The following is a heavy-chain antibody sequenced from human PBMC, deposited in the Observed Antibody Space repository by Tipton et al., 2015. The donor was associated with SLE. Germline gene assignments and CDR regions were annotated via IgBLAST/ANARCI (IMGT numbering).Heavy chain of an antibody. CDR3: ATAEDDDTVYFDY. Sequence: TLSLTCAVYGGSFSGYYWSWIRQPPGKGLEWIGEINHSGSTNYNPSLKSRVTISVDTSKNQFSLKLSSVTAADTAVYYCATAEDDDTVYFDYWGQGTLVTVSS. D-gene: IGHD3-22*01. J-gene: IGHJ4*02. V-gene: IGHV4-34*01. CDR1: GGSFSGYY. CDR2: INHSGST.